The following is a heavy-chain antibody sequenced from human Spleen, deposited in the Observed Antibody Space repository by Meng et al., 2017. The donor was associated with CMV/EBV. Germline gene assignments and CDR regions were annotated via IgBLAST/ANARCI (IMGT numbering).Heavy chain of an antibody. Sequence: SGFTVSSNYMNWVRQAPGKGLEWVSVIYSGDNTYYADSVKGRFTISRDNSKNTLYLQMNSLRAEDTAVYYCARVNWVVNWVGYYFDYWGQGTLVTVSS. CDR3: ARVNWVVNWVGYYFDY. CDR1: GFTVSSNY. J-gene: IGHJ4*02. V-gene: IGHV3-53*01. CDR2: IYSGDNT. D-gene: IGHD7-27*01.